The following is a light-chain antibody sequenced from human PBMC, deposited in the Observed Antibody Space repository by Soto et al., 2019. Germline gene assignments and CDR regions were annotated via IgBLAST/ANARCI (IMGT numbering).Light chain of an antibody. J-gene: IGKJ1*01. CDR1: QSVSSN. V-gene: IGKV3-15*01. Sequence: EIVMTQSPAPLSVSPGERATLSCRARQSVSSNLAWYQQKPGQAPRLLIYGASTRATGIPARFSGSGSGTEFTLTISSLQSEDFAVYNCQQYNNWPPMTFGQGTKVDIK. CDR3: QQYNNWPPMT. CDR2: GAS.